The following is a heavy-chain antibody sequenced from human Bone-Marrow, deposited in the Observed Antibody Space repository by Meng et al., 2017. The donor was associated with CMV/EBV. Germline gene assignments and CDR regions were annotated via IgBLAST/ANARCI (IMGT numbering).Heavy chain of an antibody. D-gene: IGHD2-2*01. J-gene: IGHJ5*02. Sequence: GESLKISCAASGFTFSSYWMSWVRQAPGKGLEWVANIKQDGSEKDYVDSVKGRFTISRDNDKNSLYLQMNSLRAEDTAVYYCAREIRCSSTSCWDNWFDPWGQGTLVTVSS. CDR1: GFTFSSYW. V-gene: IGHV3-7*01. CDR3: AREIRCSSTSCWDNWFDP. CDR2: IKQDGSEK.